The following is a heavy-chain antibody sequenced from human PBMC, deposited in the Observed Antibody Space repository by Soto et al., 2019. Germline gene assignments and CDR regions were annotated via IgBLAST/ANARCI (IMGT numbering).Heavy chain of an antibody. D-gene: IGHD6-19*01. CDR2: ISAYNGNT. Sequence: GASVKVACKASGYTFTSYGVSWVRQAPGQGLEWMGWISAYNGNTNYAQKLQGRVTMTTDTSTSTAYMELRSLRSDDTAVYYCARMYSSGWFFDYWGQGTLVTVSS. CDR3: ARMYSSGWFFDY. J-gene: IGHJ4*02. V-gene: IGHV1-18*01. CDR1: GYTFTSYG.